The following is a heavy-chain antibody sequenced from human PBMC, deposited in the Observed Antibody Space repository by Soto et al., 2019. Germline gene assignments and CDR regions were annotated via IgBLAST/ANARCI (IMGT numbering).Heavy chain of an antibody. CDR2: YIPIFGTA. CDR1: GGTFSSYA. D-gene: IGHD3-22*01. V-gene: IGHV1-69*01. Sequence: QVQLVQSGAEVKKPGSSVKVSCKASGGTFSSYAISWVRQAPGQGQEWMGGYIPIFGTANYAQKFQGRVTITADESTSTAYMELSSLRSEDTAVYYCARGQDYYDSSGYYYGNWFDPWGQGTLVTVSS. J-gene: IGHJ5*02. CDR3: ARGQDYYDSSGYYYGNWFDP.